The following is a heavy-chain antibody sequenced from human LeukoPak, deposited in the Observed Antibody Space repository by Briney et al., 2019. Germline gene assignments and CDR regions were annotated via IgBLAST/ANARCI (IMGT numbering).Heavy chain of an antibody. CDR3: ARDGYDWLPHGD. Sequence: PSETLSLTCTVSGGSISSSSYYWGWIRQPPGKGLEWIGSIYYSGSTYYNPSLKSRVTISVDTSKNQFSLKLSSVTAADTAVYYCARDGYDWLPHGDWGQGTLVTVSS. CDR2: IYYSGST. J-gene: IGHJ4*02. D-gene: IGHD3-9*01. CDR1: GGSISSSSYY. V-gene: IGHV4-39*07.